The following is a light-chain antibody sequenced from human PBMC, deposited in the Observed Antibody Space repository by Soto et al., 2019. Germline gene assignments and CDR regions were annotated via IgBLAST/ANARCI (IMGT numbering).Light chain of an antibody. CDR3: QQYNNWPLLT. J-gene: IGKJ4*01. CDR2: GAS. Sequence: EIVMTQSPAPLSVSPGERATLSCRASQSVSSNLAWYQQKPGQAPRLLIYGASTRATGIPARFSGSGSGTEFTLTISSLQSEDFAVYYCQQYNNWPLLTLGGGTKVDI. CDR1: QSVSSN. V-gene: IGKV3-15*01.